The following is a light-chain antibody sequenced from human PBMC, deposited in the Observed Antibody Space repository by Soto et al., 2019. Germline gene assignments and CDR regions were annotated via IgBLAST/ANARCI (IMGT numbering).Light chain of an antibody. CDR3: SSYTTSGTLV. CDR1: SSDVGDYDY. Sequence: QSALTQPPSASGSPGQSVSISCTGTSSDVGDYDYVSWYQQHPGEAPKLVIYEVSKRPSGVPDRFSGSKSDNTASLTVSGLQAEDEADYYCSSYTTSGTLVFGGGTQLTVL. CDR2: EVS. J-gene: IGLJ2*01. V-gene: IGLV2-8*01.